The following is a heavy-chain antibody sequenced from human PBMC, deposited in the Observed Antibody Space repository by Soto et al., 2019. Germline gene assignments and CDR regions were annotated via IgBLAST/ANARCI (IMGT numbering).Heavy chain of an antibody. J-gene: IGHJ4*02. D-gene: IGHD2-15*01. Sequence: PSETLSLTCTVSGGSISSGVYYWIWIRQHPGKGLEWIGYIYYSGSTYYNPSLKSRVTISVDTSKNQFSLKLSSVTAADTAVYYCARAAGGYCSGGSCYPDLFDYWGQGTLVTVSS. CDR2: IYYSGST. V-gene: IGHV4-31*03. CDR3: ARAAGGYCSGGSCYPDLFDY. CDR1: GGSISSGVYY.